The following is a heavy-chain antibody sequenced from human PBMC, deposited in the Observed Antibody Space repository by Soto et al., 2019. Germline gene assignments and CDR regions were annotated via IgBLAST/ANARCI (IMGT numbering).Heavy chain of an antibody. V-gene: IGHV3-23*01. CDR2: ISGSGGST. J-gene: IGHJ4*02. D-gene: IGHD1-26*01. CDR3: AKDVRGGWELPNFDH. Sequence: CGFTVNSYRMDERRQGPGKGLEWVSAISGSGGSTYYADSVKGRLTISRDNSKNTLYLQMNSLRAEETAVYYCAKDVRGGWELPNFDHWGQGTLVSVSA. CDR1: GFTVNSYR.